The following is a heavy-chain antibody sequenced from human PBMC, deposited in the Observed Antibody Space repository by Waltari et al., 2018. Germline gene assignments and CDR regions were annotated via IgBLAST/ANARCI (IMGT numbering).Heavy chain of an antibody. CDR1: GGSISSSSYY. CDR3: ARARAASGTDWFDP. J-gene: IGHJ5*02. Sequence: QLQLQESGPGLVKPSETLSLTCTVSGGSISSSSYYWGWIRQPPGKGLEWIGSIYYSGSTYYNPSFTSRVTISVDTSKNQFSLKLSYVTAAGTAVYYCARARAASGTDWFDPWGQGTLVTVSS. V-gene: IGHV4-39*07. CDR2: IYYSGST. D-gene: IGHD6-13*01.